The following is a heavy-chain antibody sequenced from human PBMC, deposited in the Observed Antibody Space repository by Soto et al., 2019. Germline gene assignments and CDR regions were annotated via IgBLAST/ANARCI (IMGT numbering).Heavy chain of an antibody. Sequence: SVKVSCKASGGTFSSYAISWVRQAPGQGLEWMGGIIPIFGTANYAQKFQGRVTITADESTSTAYMELSSLRSEDTAVYYCADTAMGNYYYGMDVWGQGTTVTVSS. D-gene: IGHD5-18*01. CDR2: IIPIFGTA. J-gene: IGHJ6*02. CDR3: ADTAMGNYYYGMDV. V-gene: IGHV1-69*13. CDR1: GGTFSSYA.